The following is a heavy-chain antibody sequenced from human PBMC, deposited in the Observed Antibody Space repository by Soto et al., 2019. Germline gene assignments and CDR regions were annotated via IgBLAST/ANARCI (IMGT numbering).Heavy chain of an antibody. Sequence: QVQLVQSGAEVQKPGASVKVSCKASGYTFTSYAMHWVRQSPGQRLEWMGWINAGNGNTKYSQKFQGRVTITRDTDASTAYRELSSLRSEDTAVYYCARVTGYSIGDLCCRGTLVTVSS. D-gene: IGHD2-21*01. J-gene: IGHJ2*01. V-gene: IGHV1-3*01. CDR3: ARVTGYSIGDL. CDR1: GYTFTSYA. CDR2: INAGNGNT.